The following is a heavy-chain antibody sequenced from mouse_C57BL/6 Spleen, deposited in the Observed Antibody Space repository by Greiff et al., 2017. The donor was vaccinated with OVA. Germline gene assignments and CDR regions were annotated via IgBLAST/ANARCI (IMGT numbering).Heavy chain of an antibody. J-gene: IGHJ3*01. V-gene: IGHV1-81*01. CDR1: GYTFTSYG. Sequence: QVQLQQSGAELARPGASVKLSCKASGYTFTSYGISWVKQRTGQGLEWIGEIYPRSGNTYYNEKFKGKATLTADNSSSTASLELRSLTSEDAAVYFCARGTLVTTVVATPCAYWGQGTLVTVSA. CDR2: IYPRSGNT. CDR3: ARGTLVTTVVATPCAY. D-gene: IGHD1-1*01.